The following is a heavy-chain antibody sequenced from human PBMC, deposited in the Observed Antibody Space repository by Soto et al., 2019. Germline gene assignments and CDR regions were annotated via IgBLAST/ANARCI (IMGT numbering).Heavy chain of an antibody. CDR2: INPNSGGT. J-gene: IGHJ5*02. CDR3: ARDIGMVPARWFDP. D-gene: IGHD3-10*01. Sequence: ASVKVSCKASGYTFTGYYMHWVRQAPGQGLEWMGWINPNSGGTNYARKFQGRVTMTRDTSISTAYMELSRLRSDDTAVYYCARDIGMVPARWFDPWGQGTLVTVS. V-gene: IGHV1-2*02. CDR1: GYTFTGYY.